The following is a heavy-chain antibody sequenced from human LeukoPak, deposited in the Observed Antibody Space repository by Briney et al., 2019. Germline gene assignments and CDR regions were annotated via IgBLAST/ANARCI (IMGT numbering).Heavy chain of an antibody. CDR3: ARGPYVLLWFGEFPSFDY. CDR1: GYTFTSYG. J-gene: IGHJ4*02. Sequence: ASVKVSCKASGYTFTSYGISWVRQAPGQGLEWMGWISAYNGNTNYAQKLQGRVTMTTDTSTSTAYMELRSLRSDDTAVYYCARGPYVLLWFGEFPSFDYWGREPWSPSPQ. D-gene: IGHD3-10*01. CDR2: ISAYNGNT. V-gene: IGHV1-18*01.